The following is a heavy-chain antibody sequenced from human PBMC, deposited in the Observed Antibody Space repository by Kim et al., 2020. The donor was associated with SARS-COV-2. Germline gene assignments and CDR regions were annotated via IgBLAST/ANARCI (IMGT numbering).Heavy chain of an antibody. CDR3: ASGYKRLFWF. CDR1: GASIRSGTYY. J-gene: IGHJ5*01. Sequence: SETLSLTCTVSGASIRSGTYYWNWIRQRPGKGLEWIGYIYFGGSTHYNPSLKSRVSISVDTSKNQFSLKLNSVTAADTAVYFCASGYKRLFWF. D-gene: IGHD6-25*01. CDR2: IYFGGST. V-gene: IGHV4-31*03.